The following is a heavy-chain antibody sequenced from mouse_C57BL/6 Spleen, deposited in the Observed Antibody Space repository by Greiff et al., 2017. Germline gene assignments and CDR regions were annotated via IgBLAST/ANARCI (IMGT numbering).Heavy chain of an antibody. J-gene: IGHJ2*01. CDR3: GSGFTTVRDY. V-gene: IGHV1-42*01. CDR1: GYSFTGYY. D-gene: IGHD1-1*01. CDR2: INPSTGGT. Sequence: EVQLVESGPELVKPGASVKISCKASGYSFTGYYMNWVKQSPGKGLEWIGKINPSTGGTTYNEKFKAKATLTVDKSSSTTYMQLKSLTSEDSAIYDGGSGFTTVRDYWGQGTTLTVSS.